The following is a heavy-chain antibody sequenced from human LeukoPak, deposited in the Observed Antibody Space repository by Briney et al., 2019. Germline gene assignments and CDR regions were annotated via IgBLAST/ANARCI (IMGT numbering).Heavy chain of an antibody. V-gene: IGHV3-7*03. Sequence: GGSLRLSCAASGFTFSTYWMSWVRQAPGKGLEWVAHIKQDGSEKYYVDSVKGRFTISRDNAKNSLYLQMNSLRAEDTAFYYCASDSRSDSSGYALNIWGQGTMVTVSS. CDR3: ASDSRSDSSGYALNI. CDR1: GFTFSTYW. CDR2: IKQDGSEK. D-gene: IGHD3-22*01. J-gene: IGHJ3*02.